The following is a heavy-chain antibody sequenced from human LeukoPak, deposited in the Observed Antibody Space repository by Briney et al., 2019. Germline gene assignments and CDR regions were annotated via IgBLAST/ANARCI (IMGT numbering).Heavy chain of an antibody. Sequence: SETLSLTCTVSGGSITSYYWSWIRQPPGKGLEWIGHIYYSGSTNYNPSLKSRVTISVDTSKNQFSLKPSSVTAADTAVYYCARRAGAYSHPYDYWGQGTLVTVSS. J-gene: IGHJ4*02. V-gene: IGHV4-59*01. CDR3: ARRAGAYSHPYDY. D-gene: IGHD4/OR15-4a*01. CDR1: GGSITSYY. CDR2: IYYSGST.